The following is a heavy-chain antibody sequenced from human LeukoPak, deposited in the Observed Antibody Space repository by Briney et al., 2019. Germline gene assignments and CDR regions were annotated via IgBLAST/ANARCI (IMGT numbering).Heavy chain of an antibody. CDR3: AKDMTLDLWWELLDY. CDR2: VSGSGGST. CDR1: GFTFRTYA. D-gene: IGHD1-26*01. V-gene: IGHV3-23*01. Sequence: PGGSLRLSCSASGFTFRTYAMSWVRQAPGKGLEWVSAVSGSGGSTYYADSVKGRFTISRDNSRNTLYLQMNSLRAEDTAVYYCAKDMTLDLWWELLDYWGQGTLVTVSS. J-gene: IGHJ4*02.